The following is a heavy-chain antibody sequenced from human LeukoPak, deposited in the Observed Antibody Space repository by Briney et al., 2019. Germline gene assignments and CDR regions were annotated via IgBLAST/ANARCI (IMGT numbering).Heavy chain of an antibody. CDR1: GFTLSSNW. V-gene: IGHV3-7*01. Sequence: GGSLRLSCAASGFTLSSNWMSWVRQAPGKGLEWVANIKQDGSEKYYVDSVKGRFTISRDNVKNSLFLQMDSLKGEDTAVYYCARNRGISHWGQGTPVTVSS. CDR2: IKQDGSEK. D-gene: IGHD3-16*01. CDR3: ARNRGISH. J-gene: IGHJ4*02.